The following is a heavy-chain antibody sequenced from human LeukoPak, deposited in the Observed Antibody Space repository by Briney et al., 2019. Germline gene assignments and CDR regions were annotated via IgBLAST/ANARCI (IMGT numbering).Heavy chain of an antibody. D-gene: IGHD3-22*01. Sequence: GSLRLSCAASGFTVSSNYMSWVRQAPGKGLEWVSYISSSSSTIYYADSVKGRFTISRDNAKNSLYLQMNSLRAEDTAVYYCARDGVTYYYDSSGHRLDYWGQGTLVTVSS. CDR3: ARDGVTYYYDSSGHRLDY. CDR1: GFTVSSNY. J-gene: IGHJ4*02. CDR2: ISSSSSTI. V-gene: IGHV3-48*04.